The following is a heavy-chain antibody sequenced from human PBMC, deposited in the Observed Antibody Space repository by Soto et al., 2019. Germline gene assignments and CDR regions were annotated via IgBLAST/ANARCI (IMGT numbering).Heavy chain of an antibody. CDR3: ARSQGGSSSLDIYYYYYYGMDA. D-gene: IGHD2-15*01. Sequence: QVQLVQSGAEVKKPGSSVKVSCKAPGGTFSTYAISWVRQAPGQGLEWMGGVIPIFGTPKYAQKFQGRVTITADESTSTGSMELRSLRSEDTAVYYCARSQGGSSSLDIYYYYYYGMDAWGQGTTVTVSS. CDR2: VIPIFGTP. V-gene: IGHV1-69*01. J-gene: IGHJ6*02. CDR1: GGTFSTYA.